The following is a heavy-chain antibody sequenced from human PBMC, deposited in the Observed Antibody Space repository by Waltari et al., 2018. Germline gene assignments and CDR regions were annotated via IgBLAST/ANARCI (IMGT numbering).Heavy chain of an antibody. Sequence: QVQLVESGGGVVQPGRSLRLSRAASGFTFSSYAMHWVRQAPGKGLEWVAVISYDGSNKYYADSVKGRFTISRDNSKNTLYLQMNSLRAEDTAVYYCASGDIVVVVAATHGYWGQGTLVTVSS. CDR1: GFTFSSYA. CDR2: ISYDGSNK. V-gene: IGHV3-30-3*01. D-gene: IGHD2-15*01. J-gene: IGHJ4*02. CDR3: ASGDIVVVVAATHGY.